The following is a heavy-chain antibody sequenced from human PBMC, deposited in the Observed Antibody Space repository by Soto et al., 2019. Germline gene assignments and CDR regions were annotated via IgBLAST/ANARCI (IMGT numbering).Heavy chain of an antibody. J-gene: IGHJ6*02. CDR3: ARSVNYHGLDV. V-gene: IGHV5-51*01. Sequence: PGESLKISCKGSGYSFTTYWIAWVRQMPGKGLEWLGIIYPGDSDARYSPSFQGQVSMSVDKPSTTAYLQWSSLKTSDTAIYYCARSVNYHGLDVWGQGTTVTVSS. CDR2: IYPGDSDA. CDR1: GYSFTTYW.